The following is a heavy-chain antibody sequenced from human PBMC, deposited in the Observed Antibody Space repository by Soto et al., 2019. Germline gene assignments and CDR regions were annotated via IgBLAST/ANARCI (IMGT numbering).Heavy chain of an antibody. Sequence: QLQLQESGSGQVKPSQTLSLTCAVSCGSIITGGCSWNWIRQPPGKGLEWVGYIYQEGSTYYNPSLRGRSPRSVDRSKKSCSLKLSSVTAADTGVYFCARGRSTSGYPNFDPWGQGTLVTVSS. CDR2: IYQEGST. V-gene: IGHV4-30-2*01. D-gene: IGHD3-22*01. CDR3: ARGRSTSGYPNFDP. J-gene: IGHJ5*02. CDR1: CGSIITGGCS.